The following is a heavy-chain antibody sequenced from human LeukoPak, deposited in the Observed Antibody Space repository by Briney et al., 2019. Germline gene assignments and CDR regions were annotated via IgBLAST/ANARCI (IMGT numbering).Heavy chain of an antibody. CDR3: VWTRGSSWSQLGNYYYGMDV. V-gene: IGHV1-8*02. Sequence: GASVKVSCKASGYTFSNYDISWVRQATGQGLEWMGWMNPNSGNTGYAQKFQGRVTMTRNTSISTAYMELSSLRSEDTAVYYCVWTRGSSWSQLGNYYYGMDVWGQGTTVTVSS. D-gene: IGHD6-13*01. CDR1: GYTFSNYD. CDR2: MNPNSGNT. J-gene: IGHJ6*02.